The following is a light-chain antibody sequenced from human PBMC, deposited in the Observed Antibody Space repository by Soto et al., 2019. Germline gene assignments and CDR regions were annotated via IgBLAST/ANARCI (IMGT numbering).Light chain of an antibody. Sequence: SYELTQPLSVSVALGQTARITCGGNNIGSKNAHWYQQKPGQAPVLVIYRDSNRPSGIPERFSGSNRGNTATLAISRAQAGDEADYYGQVLDSSTGVFGTGTKHTVL. J-gene: IGLJ1*01. CDR1: NIGSKN. CDR3: QVLDSSTGV. V-gene: IGLV3-9*01. CDR2: RDS.